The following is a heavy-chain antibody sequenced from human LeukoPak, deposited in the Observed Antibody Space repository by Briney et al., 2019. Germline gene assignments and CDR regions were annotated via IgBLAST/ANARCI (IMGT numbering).Heavy chain of an antibody. V-gene: IGHV4-59*01. D-gene: IGHD1-26*01. Sequence: SETLSLTCTVFGGSINGYYWTWIRQSPGRGLDWIGYIRYSGSTNYHPSLKSRVTLSVDTSKNQFSLKLSSVTAADTAVYYCARGLLVGNTGYYFDYWGQGTLVTVSS. CDR1: GGSINGYY. J-gene: IGHJ4*02. CDR2: IRYSGST. CDR3: ARGLLVGNTGYYFDY.